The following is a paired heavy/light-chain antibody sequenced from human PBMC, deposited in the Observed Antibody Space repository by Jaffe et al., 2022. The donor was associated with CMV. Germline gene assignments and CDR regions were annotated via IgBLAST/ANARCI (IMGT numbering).Heavy chain of an antibody. J-gene: IGHJ4*02. V-gene: IGHV3-48*03. Sequence: EVQLVESGGGLVQPGGSLRLSCAASGFTFSSYEMNWVRQAPGKGLEWVSYISSSGSTIYYADSVKGRFTISRDNAKNSLYLQMNSLRAEDTAVYYCARGGGWKCSSTSCYDMGFDYWGQGTLVTVSS. CDR3: ARGGGWKCSSTSCYDMGFDY. CDR1: GFTFSSYE. CDR2: ISSSGSTI. D-gene: IGHD2-2*01.
Light chain of an antibody. J-gene: IGLJ2*01. CDR1: SLRSYY. CDR2: GKN. Sequence: SSELTQDPAVSVALGQTVRITCQGDSLRSYYASWYQQKPGQAPVLVIYGKNNRPSGIPDRFSGSSSGNTASLTITGAQAEDEADYYCNSRDSSGNHPVFGGGTKLTVL. V-gene: IGLV3-19*01. CDR3: NSRDSSGNHPV.